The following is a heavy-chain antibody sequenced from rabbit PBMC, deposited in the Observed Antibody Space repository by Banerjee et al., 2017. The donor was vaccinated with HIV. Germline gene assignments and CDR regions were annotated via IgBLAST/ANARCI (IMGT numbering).Heavy chain of an antibody. CDR2: IETVSVST. Sequence: QSLEESGGDLVKPGASLTLTCTASGLDFSSSYFMGWVRQAPGKGLEWIAYIETVSVSTDYASWAKGRFTISKTSSTTVTLQMPSLTAADTATYFCARGYSAYGYSDLWGPGTLVTVS. V-gene: IGHV1S40*01. CDR1: GLDFSSSYF. D-gene: IGHD6-1*01. J-gene: IGHJ4*01. CDR3: ARGYSAYGYSDL.